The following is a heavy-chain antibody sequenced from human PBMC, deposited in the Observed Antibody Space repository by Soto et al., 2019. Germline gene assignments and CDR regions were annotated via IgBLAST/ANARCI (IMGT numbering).Heavy chain of an antibody. CDR3: ARRMTTVKGYYYYGMDV. J-gene: IGHJ6*02. D-gene: IGHD4-4*01. CDR2: IDPSDSYT. CDR1: GYGFTSYW. Sequence: GESLKISCKGSGYGFTSYWISWVRQMPGKGLEWMGRIDPSDSYTNYSPSFQGHVTISADKSISTAYLQWSSLKASDTAMYYCARRMTTVKGYYYYGMDVWGQGTTVTVSS. V-gene: IGHV5-10-1*01.